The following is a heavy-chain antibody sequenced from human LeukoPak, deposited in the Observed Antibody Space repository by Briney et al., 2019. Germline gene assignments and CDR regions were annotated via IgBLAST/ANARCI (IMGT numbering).Heavy chain of an antibody. CDR3: ARRHLDSAGWTIDY. CDR1: GFTFSSYN. CDR2: ISGSSNTI. D-gene: IGHD3-9*01. Sequence: GGSLRLSCAASGFTFSSYNLNWVRQAPGKGLEWVSYISGSSNTIYYPDSVKGRFTISRENAKTSLYLQMNSLRAEDTAVYYCARRHLDSAGWTIDYWGQGTLVTVSS. V-gene: IGHV3-48*01. J-gene: IGHJ4*02.